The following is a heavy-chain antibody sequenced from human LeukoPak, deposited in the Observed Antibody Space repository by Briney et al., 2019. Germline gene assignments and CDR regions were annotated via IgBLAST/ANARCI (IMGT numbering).Heavy chain of an antibody. D-gene: IGHD3-3*01. Sequence: PGGSLRLSCAASGFTFSSYSMNWVRQAPGKGLEWVSSISSRSSYIYYADSVKGRFTISRDNAKNSLYLQMNSLRAEDTAVYYCARDLRFLEWLLTSSFDYWGQGTLVTVSS. CDR2: ISSRSSYI. CDR3: ARDLRFLEWLLTSSFDY. CDR1: GFTFSSYS. J-gene: IGHJ4*02. V-gene: IGHV3-21*01.